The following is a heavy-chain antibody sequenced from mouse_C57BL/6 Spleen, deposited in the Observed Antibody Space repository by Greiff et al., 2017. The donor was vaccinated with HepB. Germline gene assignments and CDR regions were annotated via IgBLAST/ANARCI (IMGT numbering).Heavy chain of an antibody. Sequence: EVKLMESGGGLVKPGGSLKLSCAASGFTFSSYAMSWVRQTPEKRLEWVATISDGGSYTYYPDNVKGRFTISRDNAKNNLYLQMSHLKSEDTAMYYCARGYSNYRNAMDYWGQGTSVTVSS. V-gene: IGHV5-4*03. D-gene: IGHD2-5*01. CDR1: GFTFSSYA. J-gene: IGHJ4*01. CDR3: ARGYSNYRNAMDY. CDR2: ISDGGSYT.